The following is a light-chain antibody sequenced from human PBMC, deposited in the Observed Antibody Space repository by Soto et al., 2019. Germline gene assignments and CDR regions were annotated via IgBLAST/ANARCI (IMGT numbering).Light chain of an antibody. CDR3: QQYGSSPSIT. V-gene: IGKV3-20*01. CDR1: QSVTSNY. CDR2: GAS. J-gene: IGKJ5*01. Sequence: EIVLTHPPGTLSLSPLEIATLSFRAIQSVTSNYLAWYQQKPGQAPRLLIYGASTRATGIPVRFSGSGSGRQFALTISRLEPEDFAVYYCQQYGSSPSITFGQGTRLEIK.